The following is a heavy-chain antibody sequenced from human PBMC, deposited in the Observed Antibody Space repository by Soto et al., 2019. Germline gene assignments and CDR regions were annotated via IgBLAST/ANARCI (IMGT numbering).Heavy chain of an antibody. CDR3: SHGYYQYFNS. Sequence: GXSLRLSCAVSGVTFTDVWMNWFRQAPVNGPEWVGRIKSNTAGGTTDFAAPVKGRFTISRDDSQNTLYLQMDSLKTEDTAVYYCSHGYYQYFNSWGPGTLVTAPQ. D-gene: IGHD5-18*01. J-gene: IGHJ4*02. V-gene: IGHV3-15*07. CDR1: GVTFTDVW. CDR2: IKSNTAGGTT.